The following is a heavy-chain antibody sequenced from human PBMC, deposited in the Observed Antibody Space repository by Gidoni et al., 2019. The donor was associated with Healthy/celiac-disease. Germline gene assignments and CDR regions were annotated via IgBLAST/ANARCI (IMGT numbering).Heavy chain of an antibody. D-gene: IGHD4-17*01. CDR1: GGSISSGSYY. J-gene: IGHJ5*02. V-gene: IGHV4-61*02. Sequence: QVQLQESGPGLVKPSQTLSLTCPVSGGSISSGSYYWSWIQQPAGKGLEWIGRIYTSGSTNYNPSLKSRVTISVDTSKNQFSLKLSSVTAADTAVYYCARDYPYDDYGDRANWFDPWGQGTLVTVSS. CDR3: ARDYPYDDYGDRANWFDP. CDR2: IYTSGST.